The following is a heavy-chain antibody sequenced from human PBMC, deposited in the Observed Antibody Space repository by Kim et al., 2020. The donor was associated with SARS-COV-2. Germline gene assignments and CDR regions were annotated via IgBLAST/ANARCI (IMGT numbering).Heavy chain of an antibody. CDR3: ARVRGFGH. J-gene: IGHJ4*02. CDR2: IYDRGNT. Sequence: SETLSLTCTVSGGSISIYYWSCIRQPPGKGLEWFGYIYDRGNTDYNPSLKSRVTISVDTSKNQCSLNMRPVTAARTAVYYCARVRGFGHWGQGTLVTVSS. CDR1: GGSISIYY. D-gene: IGHD3-10*01. V-gene: IGHV4-59*13.